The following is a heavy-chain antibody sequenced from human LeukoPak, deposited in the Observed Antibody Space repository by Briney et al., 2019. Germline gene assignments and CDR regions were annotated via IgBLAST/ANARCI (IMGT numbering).Heavy chain of an antibody. CDR2: ISYEGSNK. CDR1: GFTFSSYA. J-gene: IGHJ6*04. V-gene: IGHV3-30*04. Sequence: GRSLRLSCVASGFTFSSYAMHWVRQAAGRGLEWVAVISYEGSNKYYADSVKDRFTISRDNSKNTLYLQMNSQRAEDTAVYYCARDFEDIVVVVAAFHGMDVWGKGTTVTVSS. D-gene: IGHD2-15*01. CDR3: ARDFEDIVVVVAAFHGMDV.